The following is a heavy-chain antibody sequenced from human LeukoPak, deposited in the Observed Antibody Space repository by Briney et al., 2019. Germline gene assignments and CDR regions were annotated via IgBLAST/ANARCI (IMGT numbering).Heavy chain of an antibody. CDR3: ARDLFFSDAGYSSGWRAEYFHH. D-gene: IGHD6-19*01. J-gene: IGHJ1*01. CDR2: INGAGSST. Sequence: GGSLRLSCAASGFTFSSHWMHWVRHAPGKGLVWVSRINGAGSSTSYADSVKGRFTVSRDNAKNTLNLQMNSLRAEDTAVYYCARDLFFSDAGYSSGWRAEYFHHWGQGTLVTVSS. CDR1: GFTFSSHW. V-gene: IGHV3-74*01.